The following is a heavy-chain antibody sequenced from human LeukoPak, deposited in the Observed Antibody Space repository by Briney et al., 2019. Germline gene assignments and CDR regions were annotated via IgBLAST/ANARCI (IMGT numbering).Heavy chain of an antibody. Sequence: GGSLRLSCAASGFTVSSNYMTWVRQAPGKGLEWVSVIHSSGNRYYADSVKGRFTISRDNSKNTLYLQMNSLRAEDTAVYYCARGGSGWYLYDSWGQGALVTVSS. J-gene: IGHJ4*02. CDR2: IHSSGNR. D-gene: IGHD6-19*01. CDR1: GFTVSSNY. V-gene: IGHV3-66*01. CDR3: ARGGSGWYLYDS.